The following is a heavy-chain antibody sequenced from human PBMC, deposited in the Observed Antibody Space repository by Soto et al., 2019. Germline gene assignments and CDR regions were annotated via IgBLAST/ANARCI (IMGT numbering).Heavy chain of an antibody. V-gene: IGHV4-59*01. CDR1: GGSISSYY. J-gene: IGHJ4*02. D-gene: IGHD1-26*01. CDR3: ARGSGATMIDY. CDR2: IYYSGGT. Sequence: SETLSLTCTVSGGSISSYYWSWIRQPPGKGLEWIGYIYYSGGTNYNPSLKSRVTISVDTSKNQFSLKLSSVTAADTAVYYCARGSGATMIDYWGQGTLVTVSS.